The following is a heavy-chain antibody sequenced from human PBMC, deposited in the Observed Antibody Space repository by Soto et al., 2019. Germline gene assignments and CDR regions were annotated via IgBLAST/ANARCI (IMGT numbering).Heavy chain of an antibody. J-gene: IGHJ5*02. CDR1: GNSINSRSYY. V-gene: IGHV4-39*07. Sequence: PSETLSLTCTVTGNSINSRSYYWGWIRQPPGKGLEWIGSIYYSGRTYNNPSLRSRVSMSIDTSKDQFSLKLSSVTAADTAVYYCARDGSDARGGNWFDPWGQGTMVTVSS. CDR3: ARDGSDARGGNWFDP. D-gene: IGHD1-26*01. CDR2: IYYSGRT.